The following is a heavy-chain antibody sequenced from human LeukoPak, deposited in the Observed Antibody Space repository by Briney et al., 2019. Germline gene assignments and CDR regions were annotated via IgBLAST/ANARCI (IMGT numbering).Heavy chain of an antibody. CDR2: ISDVGGT. V-gene: IGHV3-48*03. J-gene: IGHJ4*02. D-gene: IGHD5-12*01. CDR3: ARENCGYDGLCDF. CDR1: GFTFSRYV. Sequence: GGSLRLSCAASGFTFSRYVMSWVRQAPGKGLEWVSYISDVGGTHYADSVKGRFTISGDNAKNSLFLQMNSLRAEDTAVYYCARENCGYDGLCDFWAQGTLVTVSS.